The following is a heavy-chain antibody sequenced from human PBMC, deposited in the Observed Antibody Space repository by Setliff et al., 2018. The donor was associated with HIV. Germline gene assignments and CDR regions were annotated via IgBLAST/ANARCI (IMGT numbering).Heavy chain of an antibody. CDR1: GGSIINDNYF. D-gene: IGHD3-16*01. J-gene: IGHJ4*02. V-gene: IGHV4-61*09. Sequence: SETVSLTCTVSGGSIINDNYFWSWIRQPAGKGLEWVGYIYSSGTTHYNPSIRSRVTISRDTSKNQFSLKLSSVTAADTAVYYCAKDDYVWGNPFDYWGQGTLVTVSS. CDR2: IYSSGTT. CDR3: AKDDYVWGNPFDY.